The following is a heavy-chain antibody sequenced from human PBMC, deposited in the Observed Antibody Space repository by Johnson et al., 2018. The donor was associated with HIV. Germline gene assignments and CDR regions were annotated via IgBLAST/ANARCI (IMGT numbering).Heavy chain of an antibody. CDR3: ARSKDCSGGSCPDGFDI. D-gene: IGHD2-15*01. V-gene: IGHV3-11*04. CDR2: ISSSGSII. CDR1: GFTFSDYY. Sequence: QMLLVESGGGLVKPGGSLRLSCAASGFTFSDYYMTWIRQAPGKGLEWVSYISSSGSIIYSADSMQGRFTNSRDNAKNSLYLQMNSLRAEDTALYYCARSKDCSGGSCPDGFDIWGQGTMVIVSS. J-gene: IGHJ3*02.